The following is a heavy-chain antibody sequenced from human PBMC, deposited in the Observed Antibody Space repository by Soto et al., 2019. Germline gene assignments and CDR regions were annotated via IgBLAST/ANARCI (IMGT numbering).Heavy chain of an antibody. CDR1: GYTFIDNY. CDR3: ARGEWELWAFDY. D-gene: IGHD1-26*01. Sequence: QVQLVQSGAEVKKPGASVKVSCKASGYTFIDNYMQWVRQAPGQGLEWMGVITSRGGSTTYAPKFQGRVPLNSDTSTSTVYMELGSLTSDDTAVYYCARGEWELWAFDYWGQGTLVTVSS. J-gene: IGHJ4*02. V-gene: IGHV1-46*01. CDR2: ITSRGGST.